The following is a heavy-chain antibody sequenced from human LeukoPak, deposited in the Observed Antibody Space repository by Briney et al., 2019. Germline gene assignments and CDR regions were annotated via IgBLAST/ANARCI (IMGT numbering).Heavy chain of an antibody. CDR3: ARVGGGFWFDP. J-gene: IGHJ5*02. V-gene: IGHV1-46*01. D-gene: IGHD3-3*01. Sequence: ASVKVSCKASGYTFTSYYMHWVRQAPGQGLEWMGIINPSGGSTSYAQKFQGRVTMTRDTSTSTVYMEPSSLRSGDTAVYYCARVGGGFWFDPWGQGTLVTVSS. CDR1: GYTFTSYY. CDR2: INPSGGST.